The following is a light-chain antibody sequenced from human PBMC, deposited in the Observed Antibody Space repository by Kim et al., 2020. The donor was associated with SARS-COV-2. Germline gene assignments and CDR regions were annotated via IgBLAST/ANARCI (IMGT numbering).Light chain of an antibody. CDR3: QSYDSSNHGV. V-gene: IGLV6-57*03. Sequence: KTVTINCTPSRGSSARKYVQWYQQRPGRAATTVIYEDSERPSGVPDRLSGSIDRSSRADSLTISGVRAEDEADYYCQSYDSSNHGVFGGGTKLTVI. CDR1: RGSSARKY. J-gene: IGLJ3*02. CDR2: EDS.